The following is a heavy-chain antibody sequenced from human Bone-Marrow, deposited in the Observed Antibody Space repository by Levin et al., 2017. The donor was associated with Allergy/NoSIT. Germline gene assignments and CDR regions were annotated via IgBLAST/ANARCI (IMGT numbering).Heavy chain of an antibody. CDR1: GFSFSYFG. CDR2: ISSPGTTS. CDR3: VKGVCSGGVCYIFECYFDL. Sequence: PGGSLRLSCEASGFSFSYFGMHWVRLSPGKGLQWVASISSPGTTSFHADSVKGRFTISRDNYKNTLYLEMNNLRPEDTATYSCVKGVCSGGVCYIFECYFDLWGQGTQVTVSS. V-gene: IGHV3-30*18. J-gene: IGHJ4*02. D-gene: IGHD2-8*02.